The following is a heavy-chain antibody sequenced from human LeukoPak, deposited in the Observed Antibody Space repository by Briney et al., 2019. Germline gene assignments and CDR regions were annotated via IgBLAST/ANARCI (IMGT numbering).Heavy chain of an antibody. D-gene: IGHD3-3*01. CDR1: GFIFSSYS. V-gene: IGHV3-21*01. Sequence: GGSLRLSCAASGFIFSSYSMNWVRQAPGKGLEWVSSLSSSSTYIYYADSVKGRFTISRDNPKNSLYLQMNSLRAEDTAVYYCARGYYDFWSGYSTPFDYWGQGTLVTVSS. J-gene: IGHJ4*02. CDR2: LSSSSTYI. CDR3: ARGYYDFWSGYSTPFDY.